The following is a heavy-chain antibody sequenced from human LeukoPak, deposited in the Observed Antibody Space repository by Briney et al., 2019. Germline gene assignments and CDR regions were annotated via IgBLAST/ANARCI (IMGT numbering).Heavy chain of an antibody. J-gene: IGHJ4*02. CDR3: AKESPVFDY. V-gene: IGHV3-23*01. CDR1: GFTFISYA. CDR2: ISGSGGGT. Sequence: GGSLRLSCAASGFTFISYAMSWVRQAPGKGLEWVSVISGSGGGTHYADSAKGRFTISRDNSKNTLYLQMSSLRAEDTAVYYCAKESPVFDYWGQGTLVTVSS.